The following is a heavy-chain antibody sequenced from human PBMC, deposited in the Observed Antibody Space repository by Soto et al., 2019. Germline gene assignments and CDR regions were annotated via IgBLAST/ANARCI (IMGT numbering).Heavy chain of an antibody. Sequence: GESLKISCKGSGYSFTNFWISWVRQMPGKGLEWMSTIDPSDSYSNYRPSFQGHATISVDKSINTAYLQWSSLKASDTAMYYCARRVCDTIGTKCGFDIWGQGTMVTVSS. CDR1: GYSFTNFW. D-gene: IGHD1-1*01. CDR3: ARRVCDTIGTKCGFDI. J-gene: IGHJ3*02. V-gene: IGHV5-10-1*01. CDR2: IDPSDSYS.